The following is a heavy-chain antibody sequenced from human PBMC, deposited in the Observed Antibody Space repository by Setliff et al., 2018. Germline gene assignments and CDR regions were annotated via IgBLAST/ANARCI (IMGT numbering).Heavy chain of an antibody. J-gene: IGHJ4*02. CDR1: GDSLNSGVYY. V-gene: IGHV4-39*01. CDR3: ARTGTYRYYDY. CDR2: IYYRGTT. D-gene: IGHD1-26*01. Sequence: SEILSLTCTVSGDSLNSGVYYWAWIRQSPGKGLEWIGRIYYRGTTYYNASLKSRVTMSVDTAQNQFSLRLSSVTAADTAVYYCARTGTYRYYDYWGQGTLVTVSS.